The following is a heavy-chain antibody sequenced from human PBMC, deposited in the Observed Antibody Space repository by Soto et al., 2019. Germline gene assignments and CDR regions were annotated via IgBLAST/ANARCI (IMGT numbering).Heavy chain of an antibody. V-gene: IGHV4-39*01. J-gene: IGHJ2*01. CDR2: IYYSGST. CDR3: ARHRFMWTGYYLPDWYFYL. CDR1: GGSISSSSYY. D-gene: IGHD3-9*01. Sequence: LQLQESGPGLVKHSRTLSLTCTVSGGSISSSSYYWGWIRQPPGKGLEWIGSIYYSGSTYYTPSLKSRVSISVDTSNNPFALKLSSVSAAYTAVYYCARHRFMWTGYYLPDWYFYLWGRGTLVTVAS.